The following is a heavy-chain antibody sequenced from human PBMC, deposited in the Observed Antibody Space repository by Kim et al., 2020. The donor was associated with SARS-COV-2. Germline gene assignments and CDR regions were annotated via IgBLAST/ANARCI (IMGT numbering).Heavy chain of an antibody. CDR1: GGSVSSGSYY. J-gene: IGHJ2*01. V-gene: IGHV4-61*01. D-gene: IGHD4-17*01. CDR3: ARLCYGDSYWYFDL. CDR2: IYYSGST. Sequence: SETLSLTCTVSGGSVSSGSYYWIWIRQPPGKGLEWIGYIYYSGSTNYNPSLKSRVTISVDTSKNQFSLKLSSVTAADTAVYYCARLCYGDSYWYFDLWGRGTLVTVSS.